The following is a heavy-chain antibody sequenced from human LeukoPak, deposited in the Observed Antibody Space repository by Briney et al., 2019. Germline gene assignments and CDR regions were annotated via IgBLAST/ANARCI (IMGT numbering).Heavy chain of an antibody. Sequence: GASLRLSCAASGFTFSSYSLNWVRQAPGKGLEWVSSISSSSSYVDYADSVKGRFTISRDNAKNSLYLQMDSLRVEDTAVYYCARDPPSRGSRYFDYWGQGTLVTVSS. J-gene: IGHJ4*02. V-gene: IGHV3-21*01. CDR1: GFTFSSYS. D-gene: IGHD1-14*01. CDR2: ISSSSSYV. CDR3: ARDPPSRGSRYFDY.